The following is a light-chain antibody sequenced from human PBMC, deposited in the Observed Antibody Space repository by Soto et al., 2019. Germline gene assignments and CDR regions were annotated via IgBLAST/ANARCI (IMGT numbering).Light chain of an antibody. CDR2: EVS. V-gene: IGLV2-14*01. Sequence: QSVLTQPASVSGSPGQSITISCTGTSSDVGGYNYVSWYQQHPGKAPKLMIYEVSTRPSGVSNRFSGSKSGNTASLTISGLQAEDEADYYCSSYTSGSTWVFGGGTKLTVL. J-gene: IGLJ3*02. CDR1: SSDVGGYNY. CDR3: SSYTSGSTWV.